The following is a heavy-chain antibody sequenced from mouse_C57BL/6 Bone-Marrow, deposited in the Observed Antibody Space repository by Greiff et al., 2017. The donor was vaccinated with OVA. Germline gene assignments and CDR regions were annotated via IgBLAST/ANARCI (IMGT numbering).Heavy chain of an antibody. CDR1: GFTFSDYY. D-gene: IGHD2-1*01. J-gene: IGHJ4*01. Sequence: LQQSGGGLVQPGGSLKLSCAASGFTFSDYYMYWVRQTPEKRLEWVAYISNGGGSTYYPDTVKGRFTISRDNAKNTLYLQMSRLKSEDTAMYYCARHDYGNSYAMDYWGQGTSVTVSS. V-gene: IGHV5-12*01. CDR3: ARHDYGNSYAMDY. CDR2: ISNGGGST.